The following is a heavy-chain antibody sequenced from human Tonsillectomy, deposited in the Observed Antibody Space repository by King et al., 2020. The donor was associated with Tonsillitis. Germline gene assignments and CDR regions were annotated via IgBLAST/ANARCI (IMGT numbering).Heavy chain of an antibody. CDR3: ARGRLAPGGMDV. V-gene: IGHV1-69*01. Sequence: QLVQSGAEVKKPGSSVKVSCKASGGTFSNYAISWVRQAPGQGLEWMGGIFPIFGTANYAQRFQGRVTITADESTGTAYMELSSLRSEDTAVYYCARGRLAPGGMDVWGQGTTVTVSS. CDR2: IFPIFGTA. CDR1: GGTFSNYA. D-gene: IGHD3-9*01. J-gene: IGHJ6*02.